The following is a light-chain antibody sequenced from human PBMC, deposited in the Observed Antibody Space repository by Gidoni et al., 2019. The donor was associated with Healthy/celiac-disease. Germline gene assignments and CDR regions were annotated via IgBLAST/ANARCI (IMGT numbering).Light chain of an antibody. V-gene: IGLV2-23*03. Sequence: QSALTQPASVSGSPGQLITISCTGTSSDVGSYNLVSWYQQHPGKAPKLMIYEGSKRPSGVSNRFSGSKSGNTASLTISGLQAEDEADYYCCSYAGSSTFHYVFGTGTKVTVL. CDR2: EGS. CDR1: SSDVGSYNL. J-gene: IGLJ1*01. CDR3: CSYAGSSTFHYV.